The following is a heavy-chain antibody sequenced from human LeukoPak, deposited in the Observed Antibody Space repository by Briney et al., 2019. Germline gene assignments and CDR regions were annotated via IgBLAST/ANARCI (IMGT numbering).Heavy chain of an antibody. CDR3: ARPLGDILTGRHRANWFDP. CDR2: IYHSGST. CDR1: GYSISSGYY. Sequence: SETLSLTCTVSGYSISSGYYWGWIRQPPGKGLEWIGSIYHSGSTYYNPSLKSRVTISVDTSKNQFSLKLSSVTAADTAVYYCARPLGDILTGRHRANWFDPWGQGTLVTVSS. V-gene: IGHV4-38-2*02. J-gene: IGHJ5*02. D-gene: IGHD3-9*01.